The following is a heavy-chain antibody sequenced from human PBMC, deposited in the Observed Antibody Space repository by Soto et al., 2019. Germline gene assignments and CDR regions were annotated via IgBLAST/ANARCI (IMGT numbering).Heavy chain of an antibody. D-gene: IGHD5-12*01. V-gene: IGHV4-59*01. J-gene: IGHJ4*02. CDR1: GGSISSYC. Sequence: QVQLQESGPGLVKPSETLSLTCTVSGGSISSYCWSWIRQPPGKGLEWIGYIYYSGSTEYNPSLKSRVTISLDTSKNQFSLRLSSVTAADTAVYYCARGRSGYNSRSPFGFWGQGTLVTASS. CDR3: ARGRSGYNSRSPFGF. CDR2: IYYSGST.